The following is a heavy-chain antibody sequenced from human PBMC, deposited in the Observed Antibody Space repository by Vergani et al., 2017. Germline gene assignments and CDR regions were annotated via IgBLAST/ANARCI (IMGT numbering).Heavy chain of an antibody. CDR1: GFTFSRYA. Sequence: EVQLVESGGGLVQPGGSLRLSCSVSGFTFSRYAMHWVRQAPGKGLEYVSAISTDGGSTYYADSVKGRFIISRDNSKNTLYLQMSSLRAEDTAVYYCVKDLVSSGRSLXFDYWGQGTLVTVSS. V-gene: IGHV3-64D*06. CDR3: VKDLVSSGRSLXFDY. J-gene: IGHJ4*02. CDR2: ISTDGGST. D-gene: IGHD1-26*01.